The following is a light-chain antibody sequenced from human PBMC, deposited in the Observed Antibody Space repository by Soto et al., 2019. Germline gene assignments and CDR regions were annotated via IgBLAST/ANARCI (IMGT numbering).Light chain of an antibody. CDR1: QSVRSN. CDR2: DAS. V-gene: IGKV3-11*01. CDR3: HQRDNRPST. J-gene: IGKJ1*01. Sequence: ETVLTQSPATLSLSPGERATLSCRASQSVRSNLAWYQHKPGQAPRLLIYDASNRATGIPGRFSGSGSVTDFTLTISNLEPEDFAVYYCHQRDNRPSTFGQGAKVEIK.